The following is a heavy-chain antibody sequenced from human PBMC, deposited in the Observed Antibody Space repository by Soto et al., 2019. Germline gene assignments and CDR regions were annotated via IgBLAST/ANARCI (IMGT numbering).Heavy chain of an antibody. CDR1: GGSISHYY. J-gene: IGHJ5*02. CDR3: ARDRSTYGGGGTGEVKENWFDP. V-gene: IGHV4-59*01. Sequence: TLSLTCSVSGGSISHYYWSWIRQSPGKGLEWIGYAYYSGSTDYNPSLKSRVTMSVDTSKSQVSLKLNSVTTADTAVYYCARDRSTYGGGGTGEVKENWFDPWGPGTLVTVYS. CDR2: AYYSGST. D-gene: IGHD2-8*01.